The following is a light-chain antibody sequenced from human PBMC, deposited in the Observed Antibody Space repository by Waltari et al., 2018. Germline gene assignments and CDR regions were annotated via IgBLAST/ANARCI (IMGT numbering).Light chain of an antibody. J-gene: IGKJ4*01. V-gene: IGKV1-39*01. CDR1: QRISML. CDR2: GAS. CDR3: QQTYSTHLT. Sequence: DIQLTQSPPSLSASVGDRVTITCRASQRISMLLNWYQQKPGKAPNLLIYGASSLQRGVPSRFSGSGSGTDFTLTISSLHPEDFATYYCQQTYSTHLTFGGGTKVEIK.